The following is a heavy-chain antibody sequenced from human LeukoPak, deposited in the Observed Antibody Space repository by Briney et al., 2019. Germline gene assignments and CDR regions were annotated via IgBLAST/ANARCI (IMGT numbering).Heavy chain of an antibody. CDR3: AKDGGSSWYGAFDI. Sequence: GGSLRLSCAASGFTFSSSSMNWVRQAPGKGLEWISYISSSSNTIYYADSVKGRFAISRDNAKNSVYLQMNSLRAEDTAVYYCAKDGGSSWYGAFDIWGQGTMVTVSS. CDR2: ISSSSNTI. V-gene: IGHV3-48*01. J-gene: IGHJ3*02. CDR1: GFTFSSSS. D-gene: IGHD6-13*01.